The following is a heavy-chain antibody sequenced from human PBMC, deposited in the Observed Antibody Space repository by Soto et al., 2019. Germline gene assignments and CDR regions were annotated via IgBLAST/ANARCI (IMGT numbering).Heavy chain of an antibody. Sequence: PGGSLRLSCAASGFTFSSYGMHWVRQAPGKGLEWVAVISYDGSNKYYADSVKGRFTISRDNSKNTLYLQMNSLRAEDTAVYYCAKDRVTMIVVVPSSGMDVWGQGTTVTVSS. CDR3: AKDRVTMIVVVPSSGMDV. D-gene: IGHD3-22*01. CDR1: GFTFSSYG. CDR2: ISYDGSNK. V-gene: IGHV3-30*18. J-gene: IGHJ6*02.